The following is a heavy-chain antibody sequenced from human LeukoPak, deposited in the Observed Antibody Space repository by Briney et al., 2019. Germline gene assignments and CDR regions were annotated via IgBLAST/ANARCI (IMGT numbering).Heavy chain of an antibody. CDR3: ARYLAVSGTVYFDY. J-gene: IGHJ4*02. Sequence: SETLSLTCTVSGGSISTSSYYWSWIRQPPGKGLEWLGYIYYTGSTIYNPSLKSRVTMSVDTSKNQFSLKLSSVTAADTAIYYCARYLAVSGTVYFDYWGQGSLVTVSS. D-gene: IGHD6-13*01. V-gene: IGHV4-61*05. CDR1: GGSISTSSYY. CDR2: IYYTGST.